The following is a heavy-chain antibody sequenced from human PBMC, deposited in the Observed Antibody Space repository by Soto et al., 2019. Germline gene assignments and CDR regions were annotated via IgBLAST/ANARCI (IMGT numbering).Heavy chain of an antibody. Sequence: QVQLQQWGAGLLKPSETLSLTCAVYGGSFSGYYWNWIRQPPGKGLEWIGEINHSGSTNYNPSLRXRVTISVDTSTNQFSLKLSSVTAADTAVYYCARGWGRRFDYWGQGTLVTVSS. CDR3: ARGWGRRFDY. V-gene: IGHV4-34*01. CDR2: INHSGST. CDR1: GGSFSGYY. D-gene: IGHD7-27*01. J-gene: IGHJ4*02.